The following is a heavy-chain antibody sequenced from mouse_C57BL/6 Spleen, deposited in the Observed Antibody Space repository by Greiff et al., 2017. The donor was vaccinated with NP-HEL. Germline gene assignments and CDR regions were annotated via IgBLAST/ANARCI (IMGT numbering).Heavy chain of an antibody. CDR2: ISDGGSYT. V-gene: IGHV5-4*03. CDR1: GFTFSSYA. CDR3: ARRGRDYFDY. Sequence: EVMLVESGGGLVKPGGSLKLSCAASGFTFSSYAMSWVRQTPEKRLEWVATISDGGSYTYYPDNVKGRFTISRDNAKNNLYLQMSHLKSEDTAMYYCARRGRDYFDYWGQGTTLTVSS. J-gene: IGHJ2*01.